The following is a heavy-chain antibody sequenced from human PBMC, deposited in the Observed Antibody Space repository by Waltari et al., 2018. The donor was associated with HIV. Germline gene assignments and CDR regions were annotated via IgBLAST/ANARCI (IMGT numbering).Heavy chain of an antibody. Sequence: EVQLVQSGAEVKKPGESLKISCKGSGNSFTSYWIGWVRPMPGKGLEWMGIIYPGDSDTRYSPSFQGPVTISADKSISTAYLQWSSLKASDTAMYYCASHRWELSARGAFDIWGQGTMVTVSS. D-gene: IGHD1-26*01. J-gene: IGHJ3*02. V-gene: IGHV5-51*03. CDR3: ASHRWELSARGAFDI. CDR2: IYPGDSDT. CDR1: GNSFTSYW.